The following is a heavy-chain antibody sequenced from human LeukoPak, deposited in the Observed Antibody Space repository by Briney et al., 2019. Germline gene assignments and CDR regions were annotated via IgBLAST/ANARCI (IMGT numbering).Heavy chain of an antibody. V-gene: IGHV3-53*01. D-gene: IGHD5/OR15-5a*01. CDR1: GFTVSSNY. CDR2: IYSGGST. Sequence: GGSLRLSCAASGFTVSSNYMSWVRQAPGKGLEWVLVIYSGGSTYYADSVKGRFTISRDNSKNTLYLQMNSLRAEDTAVYYCAREAVYPGGGYYGMDVWGQGTTVTVSS. J-gene: IGHJ6*02. CDR3: AREAVYPGGGYYGMDV.